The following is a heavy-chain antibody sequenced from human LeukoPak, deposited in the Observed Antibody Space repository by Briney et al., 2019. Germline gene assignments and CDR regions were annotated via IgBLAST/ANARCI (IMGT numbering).Heavy chain of an antibody. Sequence: SSETLSLTCTVSGYSISSGYYWGWIRQPPGKGLEWIGSIYHSGSTYYNPSLKSRVTISVDTSKNQFSLKLSSVTAADTAVYYCASNSGSYFSWFDPWGQGTLVTVSS. CDR3: ASNSGSYFSWFDP. CDR2: IYHSGST. CDR1: GYSISSGYY. D-gene: IGHD1-26*01. J-gene: IGHJ5*02. V-gene: IGHV4-38-2*02.